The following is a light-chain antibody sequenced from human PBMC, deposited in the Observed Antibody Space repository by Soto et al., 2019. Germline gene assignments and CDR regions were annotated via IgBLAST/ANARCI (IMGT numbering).Light chain of an antibody. CDR1: QSVSSSY. V-gene: IGKV3-20*01. CDR2: ATS. J-gene: IGKJ1*01. Sequence: EIALTQSPGTLSLSPGERATLSCRASQSVSSSYLAWYQQKPGQPPRLVMYATSSRATGIPARFSGSGSGTDFTLTISRLEPEDFAVYYCQQYGSSAWTFGQGTKVDIK. CDR3: QQYGSSAWT.